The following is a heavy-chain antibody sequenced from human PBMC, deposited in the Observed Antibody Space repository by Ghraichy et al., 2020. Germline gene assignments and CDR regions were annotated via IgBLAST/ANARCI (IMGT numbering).Heavy chain of an antibody. CDR1: GGSFSGYY. V-gene: IGHV4-34*01. Sequence: ESLNISCAVYGGSFSGYYWSWIRQPPGKGLEWIGEINHSGSTNYNPSLKSRVTISVDTSKNQFSLKLSSVTAADTAVYYCARGGAYYYDSSGYYIYYFDYWGQGNLVTVSS. J-gene: IGHJ4*02. CDR2: INHSGST. CDR3: ARGGAYYYDSSGYYIYYFDY. D-gene: IGHD3-22*01.